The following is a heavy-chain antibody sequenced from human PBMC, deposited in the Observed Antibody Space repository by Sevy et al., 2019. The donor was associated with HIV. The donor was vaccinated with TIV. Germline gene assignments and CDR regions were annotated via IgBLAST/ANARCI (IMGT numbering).Heavy chain of an antibody. CDR2: VSYEGTEA. CDR3: ARDGGYSIKWYPLY. Sequence: GGSLRRSCAASGFAFRSYAMHWLRQAPGKGPEWVAVVSYEGTEAFYAASVEGRFTISRDNSKNMLSLQINRLRPEDTALYYWARDGGYSIKWYPLYWGHGTQVTVSS. V-gene: IGHV3-30*04. J-gene: IGHJ4*01. CDR1: GFAFRSYA. D-gene: IGHD6-13*01.